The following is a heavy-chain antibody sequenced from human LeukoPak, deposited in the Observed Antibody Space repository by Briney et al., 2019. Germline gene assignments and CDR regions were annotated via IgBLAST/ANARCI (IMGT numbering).Heavy chain of an antibody. Sequence: GGSLRLSCAASGFTFSSYAMHWVRQAPGKGLEGVAVISYDGSNKYYADSVKGRFTISRDNSKNTLYLQMNSLRAEDTAVYYCAKDQDDYVWGSSYLRYYWGQGTLVTVSS. V-gene: IGHV3-30-3*01. CDR2: ISYDGSNK. CDR3: AKDQDDYVWGSSYLRYY. J-gene: IGHJ4*02. CDR1: GFTFSSYA. D-gene: IGHD3-16*01.